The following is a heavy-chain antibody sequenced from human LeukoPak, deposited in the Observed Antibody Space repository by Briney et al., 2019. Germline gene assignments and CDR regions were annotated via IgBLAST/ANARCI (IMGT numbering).Heavy chain of an antibody. D-gene: IGHD3-9*01. V-gene: IGHV1-18*01. CDR3: AREEYDILTGYPYGMDV. CDR1: GYTFTSYG. J-gene: IGHJ6*02. CDR2: ISAYNGNT. Sequence: ASVKVSCKASGYTFTSYGISWVRQAPGQGLEWMGWISAYNGNTNYAQKLQGRVTMTTDTSTSTAYMELRSLRSDDTAVYYCAREEYDILTGYPYGMDVWGQGTTVTVSS.